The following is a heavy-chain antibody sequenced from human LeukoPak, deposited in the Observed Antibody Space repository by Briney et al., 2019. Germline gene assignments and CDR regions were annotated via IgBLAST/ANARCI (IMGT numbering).Heavy chain of an antibody. CDR2: IYYSGST. D-gene: IGHD2-2*01. Sequence: PSETLSLTCTVSGGSISSYYWSWIRQPPGKGLEWIGYIYYSGSTNYNPSLKSRVTISVDTSKNQFSLKLSSVTAADTAVYYCAASYYYCSSTSCYPRLDYWGQGTLVTVSS. J-gene: IGHJ4*02. CDR1: GGSISSYY. V-gene: IGHV4-59*01. CDR3: AASYYYCSSTSCYPRLDY.